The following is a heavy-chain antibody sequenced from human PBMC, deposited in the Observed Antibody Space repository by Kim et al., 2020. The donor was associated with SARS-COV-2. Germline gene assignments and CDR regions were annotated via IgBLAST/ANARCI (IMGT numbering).Heavy chain of an antibody. Sequence: GGSLRLSCAASGFTFSSYCMHWVRQAPGKGLEWVAVISYDGSNKYYADSVKGRFTISRDNSKNTLYLQMNSLRAEDTAVYYCARVVSYDILTGYSPLDYWGQGALVTVSS. CDR2: ISYDGSNK. CDR3: ARVVSYDILTGYSPLDY. D-gene: IGHD3-9*01. J-gene: IGHJ4*02. CDR1: GFTFSSYC. V-gene: IGHV3-33*05.